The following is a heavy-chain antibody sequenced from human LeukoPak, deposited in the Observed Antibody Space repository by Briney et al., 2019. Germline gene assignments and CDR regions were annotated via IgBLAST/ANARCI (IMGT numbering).Heavy chain of an antibody. CDR2: IRYDGSNE. Sequence: GGSLRLSCAASGFTFSSYDMHWVRQAPGKGPEWVGIIRYDGSNENYADSVKGRFTISRDNSKKTLYLQMNSLRAEDTAVYYCARSRYNLDYWGQGTLVTVSS. CDR3: ARSRYNLDY. J-gene: IGHJ4*02. CDR1: GFTFSSYD. D-gene: IGHD5-24*01. V-gene: IGHV3-33*01.